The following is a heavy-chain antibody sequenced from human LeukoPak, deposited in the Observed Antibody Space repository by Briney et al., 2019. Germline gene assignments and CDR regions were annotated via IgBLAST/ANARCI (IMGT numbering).Heavy chain of an antibody. D-gene: IGHD5-12*01. V-gene: IGHV1-24*01. Sequence: ASVKVSCKVSGYTLTELSMHWVRQAPGKGLEWMGGFDPEDGETIYAQKFQGRVTMTEDTSTDTAYMELSSLRSDDTAVYYCARDGYSGGAFDIWGQGTMVTVSS. CDR3: ARDGYSGGAFDI. CDR1: GYTLTELS. J-gene: IGHJ3*02. CDR2: FDPEDGET.